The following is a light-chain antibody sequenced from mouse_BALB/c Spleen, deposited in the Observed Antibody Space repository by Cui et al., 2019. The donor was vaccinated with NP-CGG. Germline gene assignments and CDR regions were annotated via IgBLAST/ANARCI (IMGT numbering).Light chain of an antibody. CDR1: IGAVTTSNC. J-gene: IGLJ1*01. V-gene: IGLV1*01. CDR2: GTN. CDR3: ALWYSNHWV. Sequence: QAVVTQESALTTSPGETVTLTCRPSIGAVTTSNCANWVQEKPEHLFIGLIGGTNNRAPGFPARFSGSLIGDKAALTITGAQTEDGAIYFCALWYSNHWVFGGGTKLTVL.